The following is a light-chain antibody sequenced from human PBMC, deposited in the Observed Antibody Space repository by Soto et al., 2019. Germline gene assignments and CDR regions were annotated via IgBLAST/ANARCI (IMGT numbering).Light chain of an antibody. CDR3: ATWGGSLNVPV. Sequence: QSVLTQPPSVSAAPGQRVTISGTGSSNIEINVVNWYQQLPGKAPRLLIYYDHLLPSGVSDRFSGSKSGTSASLAISGLQSDDEAHYYCATWGGSLNVPVFGGGTKVTVL. CDR1: SNIEINV. CDR2: YDH. J-gene: IGLJ2*01. V-gene: IGLV1-36*01.